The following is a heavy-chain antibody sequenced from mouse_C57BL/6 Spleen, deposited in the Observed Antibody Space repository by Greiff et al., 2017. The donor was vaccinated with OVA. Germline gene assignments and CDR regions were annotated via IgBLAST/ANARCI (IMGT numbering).Heavy chain of an antibody. D-gene: IGHD4-1*01. CDR1: GFTFSDYY. CDR2: ISNGGGST. J-gene: IGHJ2*01. Sequence: EVKLMESGGGLVQPGGSLKLSCAASGFTFSDYYMYWVRQTPEKRLEWVAYISNGGGSTYYPDTVKGRFTISRDNAKNTLYLQMSRLKSEDTAMYYCARPNWDGGYYFDYWGQGTTLTVSS. CDR3: ARPNWDGGYYFDY. V-gene: IGHV5-12*01.